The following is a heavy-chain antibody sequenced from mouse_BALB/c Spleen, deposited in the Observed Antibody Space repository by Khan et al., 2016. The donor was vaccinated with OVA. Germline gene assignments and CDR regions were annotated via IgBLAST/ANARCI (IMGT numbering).Heavy chain of an antibody. V-gene: IGHV1-4*01. Sequence: VQLKQSGAELARPGASVKMSCKASGYTFTSYTIHWIKKRPGQGLEWIGYINPSKDYTNYNQKFKDKATLTTDKSSTTAYLRLSSLTSDDSAVYNCVRDGAYHRNDGWFAYWGQGTLVTVSA. CDR3: VRDGAYHRNDGWFAY. J-gene: IGHJ3*01. CDR2: INPSKDYT. CDR1: GYTFTSYT. D-gene: IGHD2-14*01.